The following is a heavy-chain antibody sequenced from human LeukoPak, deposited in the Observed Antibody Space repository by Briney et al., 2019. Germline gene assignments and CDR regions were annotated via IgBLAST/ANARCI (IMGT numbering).Heavy chain of an antibody. CDR1: GYTFTSYG. V-gene: IGHV1-18*01. CDR3: ARDGQQLARSYYYYYMDV. CDR2: ISGYNGNT. D-gene: IGHD6-13*01. Sequence: ASVKVSCKASGYTFTSYGISWVRQAPGQGPEWMGWISGYNGNTNYAQKFQGRVTMTTDTSTSTAYMELRSLRSDDTAVYYCARDGQQLARSYYYYYMDVWGKGTTVTISS. J-gene: IGHJ6*03.